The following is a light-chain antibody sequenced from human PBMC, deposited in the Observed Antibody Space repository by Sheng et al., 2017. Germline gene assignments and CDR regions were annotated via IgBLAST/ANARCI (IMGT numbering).Light chain of an antibody. Sequence: EIVMTQSPATLSVSPGERVTLSCRASQSVPSNLAWYQQKPGQPPRLLIYGSSSRATGIPDRFSGSGSGTDFTLTISRLEPEDFAVYYCQQYGSSPITFGQGTRLEIK. J-gene: IGKJ5*01. CDR2: GSS. V-gene: IGKV3-20*01. CDR3: QQYGSSPIT. CDR1: QSVPSN.